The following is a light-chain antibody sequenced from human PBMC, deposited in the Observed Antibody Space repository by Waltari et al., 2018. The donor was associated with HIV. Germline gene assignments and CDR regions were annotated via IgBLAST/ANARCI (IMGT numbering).Light chain of an antibody. CDR1: QDIGSW. V-gene: IGKV1-12*01. Sequence: DIQMTQSPSFVSASVGDRITITCRASQDIGSWLAWYQQKSGKAPSLLIYATSGFPSGVPARFSGGVSGTEFTLTISSLQPEDVAVYYCQQGHSFPPTFGGGTKVEIK. CDR3: QQGHSFPPT. J-gene: IGKJ4*01. CDR2: ATS.